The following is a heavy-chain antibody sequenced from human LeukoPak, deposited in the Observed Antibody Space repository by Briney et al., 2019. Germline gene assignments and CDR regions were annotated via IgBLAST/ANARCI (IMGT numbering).Heavy chain of an antibody. CDR2: IIPIFGTA. Sequence: SVKVSCKASGGTFSSYAITWVRQAPGQGLEWMGGIIPIFGTANYAQKFQGRVTITADESTSTAYMELSSLRSEDTAVYYCARENPKTRAGYSSSWYESAFDYWGQGTLVTVSS. CDR3: ARENPKTRAGYSSSWYESAFDY. D-gene: IGHD6-13*01. CDR1: GGTFSSYA. J-gene: IGHJ4*02. V-gene: IGHV1-69*13.